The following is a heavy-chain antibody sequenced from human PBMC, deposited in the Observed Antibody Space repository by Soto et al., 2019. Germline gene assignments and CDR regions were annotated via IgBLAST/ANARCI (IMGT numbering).Heavy chain of an antibody. CDR2: IYYSGST. Sequence: QVQLQESGPGLVKPSETLSLTCTVSGGSISSYYWSWIRQPAGKGLEWIGYIYYSGSTNYNPSLKSRVTISVDTSKIQFSLKLSSVTAADTAFYYGAGSINGNWNYHWFDPWGQGTLVTVSS. J-gene: IGHJ5*02. CDR1: GGSISSYY. CDR3: AGSINGNWNYHWFDP. V-gene: IGHV4-59*01. D-gene: IGHD1-7*01.